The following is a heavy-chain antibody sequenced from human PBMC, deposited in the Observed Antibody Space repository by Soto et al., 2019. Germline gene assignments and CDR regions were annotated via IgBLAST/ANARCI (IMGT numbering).Heavy chain of an antibody. CDR1: GFTFSNSA. CDR3: ASAKAVVVAALGI. V-gene: IGHV3-23*01. Sequence: EVHLLESGGGLVQPGGSLRLSCTASGFTFSNSAMIWVRQAPGQGLEWVASISENGGSRGGTYYADSVKGRFTISRNNSKSTLYLPVDSLTGADTAVYYCASAKAVVVAALGIWGQGTMVTVSS. J-gene: IGHJ3*02. D-gene: IGHD2-21*01. CDR2: ISENGGSRGGT.